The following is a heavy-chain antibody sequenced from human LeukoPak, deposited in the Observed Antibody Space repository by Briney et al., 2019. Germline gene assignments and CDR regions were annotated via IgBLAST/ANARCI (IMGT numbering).Heavy chain of an antibody. CDR1: GFTFSSYW. CDR2: IKQDGSEK. D-gene: IGHD2-2*02. CDR3: ADIPIS. Sequence: GGSLRLSCAAPGFTFSSYWMSWVRQAPGKGLEWVANIKQDGSEKYYVDSVKGRFTISRDNAKNPLYLQMNSLRAEDTAVYYCADIPISWGQGTLVTVSS. V-gene: IGHV3-7*01. J-gene: IGHJ4*02.